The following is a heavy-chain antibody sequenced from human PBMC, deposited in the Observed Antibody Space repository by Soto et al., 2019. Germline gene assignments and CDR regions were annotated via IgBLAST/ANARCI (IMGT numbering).Heavy chain of an antibody. V-gene: IGHV1-18*01. CDR3: ARAYGSASYLAPLDV. Sequence: GSSVKVSCKASGYPFTSYGISWVRQAPGQGLEWMGWISAYNGNTNYAQKLQGRVTMTTDTSTSTAYMELRSLRSDDTAVYYCARAYGSASYLAPLDVWGQATTATVSS. J-gene: IGHJ6*02. CDR1: GYPFTSYG. CDR2: ISAYNGNT. D-gene: IGHD3-10*01.